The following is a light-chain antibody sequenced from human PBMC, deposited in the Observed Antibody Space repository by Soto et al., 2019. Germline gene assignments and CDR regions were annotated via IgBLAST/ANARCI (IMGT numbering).Light chain of an antibody. CDR1: QSVSTNY. V-gene: IGKV3-20*01. Sequence: EIVLTQSPGTLSLSPGDRATLSCRANQSVSTNYLAWYQQKSGQAPRLLIYAASSRTSGIPDRFSGSGSGTDFTLTISRLEPEDFAVYYCQQYGSSPPTWTFGQGTKVEVK. J-gene: IGKJ1*01. CDR2: AAS. CDR3: QQYGSSPPTWT.